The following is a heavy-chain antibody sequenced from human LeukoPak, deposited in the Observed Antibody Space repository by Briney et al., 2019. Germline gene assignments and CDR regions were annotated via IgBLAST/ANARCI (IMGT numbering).Heavy chain of an antibody. D-gene: IGHD6-19*01. Sequence: ASVKVSCKASGYTFTSYAMHWVRQAPGQGLEWMGWINAGNGNTKYSQKFQGRVTITRDTSASTAYMELSSLRSEDTAVYYCATSFRSSGWFRHKNFDYWGQGTLVTVSS. V-gene: IGHV1-3*01. CDR3: ATSFRSSGWFRHKNFDY. CDR2: INAGNGNT. CDR1: GYTFTSYA. J-gene: IGHJ4*02.